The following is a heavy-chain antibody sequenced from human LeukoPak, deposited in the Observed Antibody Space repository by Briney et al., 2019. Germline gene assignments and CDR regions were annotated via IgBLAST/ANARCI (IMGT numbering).Heavy chain of an antibody. V-gene: IGHV3-74*01. CDR2: INSDGSST. CDR1: GFTFSSYW. Sequence: GGSLRLSCAASGFTFSSYWMHWVRQAPGKGLVWVSRINSDGSSTSYADSVKGRFTISRDNAKNTLYLQMNSLRAEDTAVYYCARAYYYDSSGYWDAFDIWGQGTMVTVSS. D-gene: IGHD3-22*01. J-gene: IGHJ3*02. CDR3: ARAYYYDSSGYWDAFDI.